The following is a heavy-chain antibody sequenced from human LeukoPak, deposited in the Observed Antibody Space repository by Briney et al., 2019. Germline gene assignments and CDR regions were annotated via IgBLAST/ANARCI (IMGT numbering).Heavy chain of an antibody. V-gene: IGHV4-61*02. CDR3: ARDREDRGSSWYDGACWFDP. Sequence: SETLSLTCTASGGSISSGSYYWSWIRQPAGKGLEWIGRIYTSGSTNYNPSLKSRVTISVDTSKNQFSLKLSSVTAADTAVYYCARDREDRGSSWYDGACWFDPWGQGTLVTVSS. J-gene: IGHJ5*02. CDR2: IYTSGST. CDR1: GGSISSGSYY. D-gene: IGHD6-13*01.